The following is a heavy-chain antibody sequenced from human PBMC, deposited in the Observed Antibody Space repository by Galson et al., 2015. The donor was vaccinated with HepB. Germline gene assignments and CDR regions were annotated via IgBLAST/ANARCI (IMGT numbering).Heavy chain of an antibody. J-gene: IGHJ2*01. CDR1: GGTFSSYA. CDR3: ARDRREYSRDYWYFDL. D-gene: IGHD5-18*01. V-gene: IGHV1-69*06. Sequence: SVKVSCKASGGTFSSYAISWVRQAPGQGLEWMGGIIPIFGTANYAQKFQGRVTITADKSTSTAYMELSSLRSEDTAVYYCARDRREYSRDYWYFDLWGRGTPVTVSS. CDR2: IIPIFGTA.